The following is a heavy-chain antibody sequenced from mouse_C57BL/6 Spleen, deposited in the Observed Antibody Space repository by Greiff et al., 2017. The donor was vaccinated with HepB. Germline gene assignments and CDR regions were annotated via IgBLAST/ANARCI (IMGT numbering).Heavy chain of an antibody. J-gene: IGHJ3*01. CDR3: TSDDGYYRFAY. D-gene: IGHD2-3*01. CDR2: IDPETGGT. CDR1: GYTFTDYE. V-gene: IGHV1-15*01. Sequence: VKLMESGAELVRPGASVTLSCKASGYTFTDYEMHWVKQTPVHGLEWIGAIDPETGGTAYNQKFKGKAILTADKSSSTAYMKLRSLTSEDSAVYYCTSDDGYYRFAYWGQGTLVTVSA.